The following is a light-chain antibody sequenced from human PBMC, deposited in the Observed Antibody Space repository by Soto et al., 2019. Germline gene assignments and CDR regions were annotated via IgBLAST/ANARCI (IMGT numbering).Light chain of an antibody. CDR2: AVS. V-gene: IGKV1-9*01. CDR3: QQINSLPIT. CDR1: QGINNF. Sequence: DIQLTQSPSFLSASVGDKVTITCRASQGINNFLAWYQQKPGQAPKLLIYAVSTLQSGVPSRFSGSGSGTEFTLTISSLQPEDSASYYCQQINSLPITFGQGTRLEIK. J-gene: IGKJ5*01.